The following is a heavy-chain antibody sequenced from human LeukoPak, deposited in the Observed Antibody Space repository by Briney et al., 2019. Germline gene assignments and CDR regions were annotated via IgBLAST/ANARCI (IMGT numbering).Heavy chain of an antibody. CDR3: ARLPTPSSIAAAQTDY. D-gene: IGHD6-13*01. CDR1: GFRFNNYA. J-gene: IGHJ4*02. CDR2: ISMDGIQE. V-gene: IGHV3-30*04. Sequence: GRSLRLSCAASGFRFNNYAMHWVRQPPGTGLEWVAVISMDGIQEYYADSVKGRFTISRDNSKNTLYLQMNSLRAEDTAVYYCARLPTPSSIAAAQTDYWGQGTLVTVSS.